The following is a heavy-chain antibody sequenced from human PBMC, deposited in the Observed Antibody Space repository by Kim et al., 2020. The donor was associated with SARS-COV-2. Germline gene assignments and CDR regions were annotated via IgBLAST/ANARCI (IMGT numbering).Heavy chain of an antibody. CDR3: ARVPDSGYDPLLDY. CDR2: MNPNSGNT. D-gene: IGHD5-12*01. CDR1: GYTFTSYD. V-gene: IGHV1-8*01. J-gene: IGHJ4*02. Sequence: ASVKVSCKASGYTFTSYDINWVRQATGQGLEWMGWMNPNSGNTGYAQKFQGRVTMTRNTSISTAYMELSSLRSEDTAVYYCARVPDSGYDPLLDYWGQGTLVTVSS.